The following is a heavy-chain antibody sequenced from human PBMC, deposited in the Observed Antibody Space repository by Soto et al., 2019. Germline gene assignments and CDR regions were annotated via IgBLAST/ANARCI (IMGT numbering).Heavy chain of an antibody. Sequence: QVQLQQWGAGLLKPSETLSLTCAVYGGSFSGYYWSWIRQPPGKGLEWIGEINHSGSTNYNPSLKRRVTISVDTSKNQFSLKLSSVTAADTAVYYCVRKGGYGMDVWGQGTTVTVSS. CDR1: GGSFSGYY. CDR3: VRKGGYGMDV. J-gene: IGHJ6*02. CDR2: INHSGST. D-gene: IGHD3-16*01. V-gene: IGHV4-34*01.